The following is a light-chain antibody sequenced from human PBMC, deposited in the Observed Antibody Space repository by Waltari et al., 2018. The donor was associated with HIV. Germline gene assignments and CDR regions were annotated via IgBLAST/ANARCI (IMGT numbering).Light chain of an antibody. CDR2: TAS. V-gene: IGKV1-39*01. CDR3: QQADSFPRN. CDR1: QSIYKY. Sequence: DIQMTQSPSSLSASVGDRVTITCRASQSIYKYLNWYQHKPGKAPKLLIQTASSLQSGVPSRFSGSGSGTDFTLNISSLQPEDFATYYCQQADSFPRNFGPGTRLEI. J-gene: IGKJ5*01.